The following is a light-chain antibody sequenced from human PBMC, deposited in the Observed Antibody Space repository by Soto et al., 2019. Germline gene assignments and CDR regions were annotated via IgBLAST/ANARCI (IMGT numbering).Light chain of an antibody. CDR1: QSISNY. CDR2: AAS. Sequence: DHLMTQSPSSLSASVGDRVTITCRASQSISNYLNWYQQKPGKAPKLLISAASSLQSGVPSRFSGSGSGTDFTLTISSLQPEDFATYYCQQSYSTPITFGQGTRLEI. J-gene: IGKJ5*01. V-gene: IGKV1-39*01. CDR3: QQSYSTPIT.